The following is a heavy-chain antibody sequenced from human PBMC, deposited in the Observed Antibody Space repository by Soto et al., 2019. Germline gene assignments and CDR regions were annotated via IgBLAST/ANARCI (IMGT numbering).Heavy chain of an antibody. CDR3: ARDRITMVRVYGMDV. J-gene: IGHJ6*02. Sequence: SETLSLTCTVSGTSISSYYWSWIRQPPGKGLEWIGYIYYSGSTNYNPSLKSRVTISVDTSKKQFSLKLSSVTAADTAVYYCARDRITMVRVYGMDVWGQGTTVTVSS. CDR1: GTSISSYY. V-gene: IGHV4-59*01. D-gene: IGHD3-10*01. CDR2: IYYSGST.